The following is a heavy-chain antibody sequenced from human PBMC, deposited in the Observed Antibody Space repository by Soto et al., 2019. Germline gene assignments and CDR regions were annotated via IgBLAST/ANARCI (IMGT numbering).Heavy chain of an antibody. V-gene: IGHV4-30-4*01. Sequence: PSETLSLTCTVSGGSISTGAYYWNWIRQPPGKGLEWIGYIYYSGGTYYNPSLESRVTISVDTSRDQFSLRLTSVTAADTAVYYCASWLRAYGGNAFYDYSGQGTLVTV. D-gene: IGHD4-17*01. CDR1: GGSISTGAYY. J-gene: IGHJ4*02. CDR2: IYYSGGT. CDR3: ASWLRAYGGNAFYDY.